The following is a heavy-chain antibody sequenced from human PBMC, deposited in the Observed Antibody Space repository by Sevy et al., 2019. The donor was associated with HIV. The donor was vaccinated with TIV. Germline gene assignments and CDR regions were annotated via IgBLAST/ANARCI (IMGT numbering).Heavy chain of an antibody. J-gene: IGHJ1*01. CDR2: TSYDGSHK. Sequence: GGSLRLSCTVSGFIFSNFAMHWVRQAPGKGLEWVAVTSYDGSHKYYADSVKGRFTVSRDNSRNILSLEMNSLRRDDTAVYYCARRENDDEFFQYWGQGTLVTVSS. CDR3: ARRENDDEFFQY. V-gene: IGHV3-30*04. CDR1: GFIFSNFA. D-gene: IGHD3-16*01.